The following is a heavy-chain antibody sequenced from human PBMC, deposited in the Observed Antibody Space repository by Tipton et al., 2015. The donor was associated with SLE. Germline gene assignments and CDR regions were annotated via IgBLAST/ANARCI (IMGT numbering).Heavy chain of an antibody. CDR1: GGSISSYY. V-gene: IGHV4-34*01. Sequence: TLSLTCTVSGGSISSYYWSWIRRPPGKGLEWIGEITHRGSTNYSPSLKGRITISVDTSKNQFSLKVNSVTAADTAVYYCARGLGRLDVWGQGTMVTVSS. J-gene: IGHJ3*01. CDR2: ITHRGST. CDR3: ARGLGRLDV. D-gene: IGHD1-1*01.